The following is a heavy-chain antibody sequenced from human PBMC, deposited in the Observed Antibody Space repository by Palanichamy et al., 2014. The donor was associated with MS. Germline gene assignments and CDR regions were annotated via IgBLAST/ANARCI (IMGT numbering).Heavy chain of an antibody. CDR1: GDTFTSYS. CDR2: IIPLFGTK. V-gene: IGHV1-69*01. CDR3: ATSQYQMQYVAFDM. Sequence: QVQLVQSGAEVEKPGSSVKVSCKASGDTFTSYSFSWVRQAPGQGLEWMGGIIPLFGTKKYAQKFQGRVTIIADESTSTVYMELSSLRAEDTAVYYCATSQYQMQYVAFDMRGQGTMVTVSS. J-gene: IGHJ3*02. D-gene: IGHD2-2*02.